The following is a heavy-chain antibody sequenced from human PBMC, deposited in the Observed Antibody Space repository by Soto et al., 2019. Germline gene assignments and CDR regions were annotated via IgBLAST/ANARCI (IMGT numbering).Heavy chain of an antibody. CDR3: ARSAGDYYGMDV. J-gene: IGHJ6*02. CDR2: ISSSSSYI. V-gene: IGHV3-21*01. CDR1: GFTFSSYN. D-gene: IGHD3-10*01. Sequence: GGSLRLSCAACGFTFSSYNMNWVRQAPGKGLEWVSSISSSSSYIYYADSVKGRFTISRDNAKNSLYLQMNSLRAEDTAVYYCARSAGDYYGMDVWGQGTTVTVSS.